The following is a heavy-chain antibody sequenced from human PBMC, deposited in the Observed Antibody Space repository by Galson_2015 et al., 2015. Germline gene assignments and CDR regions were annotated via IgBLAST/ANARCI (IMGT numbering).Heavy chain of an antibody. CDR1: GYTFTSYY. CDR3: ARDPSQFPRMHSYGFDY. J-gene: IGHJ4*02. Sequence: SVKVSCKASGYTFTSYYMHWVRQAPGQGLEWMGIINPSGGSTSYAQKFQGRVTMTRDTSTSTVYMELSSLRSDDTAVFYCARDPSQFPRMHSYGFDYWGQGTLVTVSS. CDR2: INPSGGST. V-gene: IGHV1-46*01. D-gene: IGHD5-18*01.